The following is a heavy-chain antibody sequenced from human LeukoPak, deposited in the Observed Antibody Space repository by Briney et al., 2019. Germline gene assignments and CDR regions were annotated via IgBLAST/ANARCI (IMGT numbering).Heavy chain of an antibody. CDR1: GFTFSSYS. D-gene: IGHD6-6*01. CDR3: ARGDHIAARPFRFDY. V-gene: IGHV4-34*01. J-gene: IGHJ4*02. Sequence: GSLRLSCAASGFTFSSYSMNWVRQPPGKGLEWIGETNHSGSTNYNPSLKSRVAISVDTSKNQFSLKLSSVTAADTAVYYCARGDHIAARPFRFDYWGQGTLVTVSS. CDR2: TNHSGST.